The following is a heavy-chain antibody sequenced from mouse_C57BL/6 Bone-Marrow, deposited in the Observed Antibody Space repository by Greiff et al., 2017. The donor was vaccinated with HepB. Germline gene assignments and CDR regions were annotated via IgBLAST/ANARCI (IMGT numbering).Heavy chain of an antibody. CDR1: GFTFSDYG. CDR2: ISSGSSTI. J-gene: IGHJ4*01. V-gene: IGHV5-17*01. CDR3: AREDYYGKDYAMDY. D-gene: IGHD1-1*01. Sequence: VQLKESGGGLVKPGGSLKLSCAASGFTFSDYGMHWVRQAPEKGLEWVAYISSGSSTIYYADTVKGRFTISRDNAKNTLFLQMTSLRSEDTAMYYCAREDYYGKDYAMDYWGQGTSVTVSS.